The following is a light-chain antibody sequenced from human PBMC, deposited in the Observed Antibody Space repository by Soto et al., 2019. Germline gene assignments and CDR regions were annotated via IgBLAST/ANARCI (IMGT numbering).Light chain of an antibody. J-gene: IGKJ1*01. V-gene: IGKV1-27*01. CDR1: QGISKY. CDR3: HKYNSAPRT. Sequence: DIQMTQSPSSLSASVGDRVTITCRASQGISKYLAWYQQKPGKVPKLLIYAASTLQSGVPSRFSGSGSGTDFTLTISSLQPEDVATYYCHKYNSAPRTFGQGTKVEIK. CDR2: AAS.